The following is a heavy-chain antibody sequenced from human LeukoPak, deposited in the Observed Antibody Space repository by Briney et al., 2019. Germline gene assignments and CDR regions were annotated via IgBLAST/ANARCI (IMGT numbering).Heavy chain of an antibody. CDR3: ARLYSETFDY. CDR2: IYYSGST. Sequence: PETLSLTCTVSGGSISSSSYYWGWIRQPPGKGLEWIGSIYYSGSTYYNPSLKSRVTISVDTSKNQFSLKLSSVTAADTAVYYCARLYSETFDYWGQGTLVTVSS. J-gene: IGHJ4*02. D-gene: IGHD1-26*01. CDR1: GGSISSSSYY. V-gene: IGHV4-39*07.